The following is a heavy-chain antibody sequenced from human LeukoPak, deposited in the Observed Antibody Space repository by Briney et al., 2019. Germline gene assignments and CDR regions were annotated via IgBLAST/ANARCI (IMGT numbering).Heavy chain of an antibody. CDR2: ISSSSSYI. J-gene: IGHJ4*02. Sequence: GGSLRLSCAASGFTVSSNYMSWVRQAPGKGLEWVSSISSSSSYIYYADSVKGRFTISRDNAKNSLYLQMNSLRAEDTAVYYCARGISSSGWYDYWGQGTLVTVSS. CDR3: ARGISSSGWYDY. D-gene: IGHD6-19*01. V-gene: IGHV3-21*01. CDR1: GFTVSSNY.